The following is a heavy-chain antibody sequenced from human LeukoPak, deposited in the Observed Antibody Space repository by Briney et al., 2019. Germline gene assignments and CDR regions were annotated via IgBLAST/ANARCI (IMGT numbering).Heavy chain of an antibody. Sequence: PSETLSLTCTVSGGSISSGGYYWSWIRQLPGKGLEWIGYIDYSGTAYYNPSLKSRVTISIDTSNNQFSVKLSSATAADTAVYYCARDSYSSSIRWFDSWGQGTLVIVSS. D-gene: IGHD6-6*01. V-gene: IGHV4-31*03. CDR3: ARDSYSSSIRWFDS. J-gene: IGHJ5*01. CDR2: IDYSGTA. CDR1: GGSISSGGYY.